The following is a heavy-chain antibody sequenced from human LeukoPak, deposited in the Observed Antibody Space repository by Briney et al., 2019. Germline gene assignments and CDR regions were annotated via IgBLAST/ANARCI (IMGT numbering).Heavy chain of an antibody. D-gene: IGHD2-2*01. CDR1: GYTFTGYY. Sequence: GASVKVSCKASGYTFTGYYMHWVRQAPGQGLEWMGWISAYNGNTNYAQKLQGRVTMTTDTSTSTAYMELRSLRSDDTAVYYCATRYCSSTSCYRDYYYYYGMDVWGQGTTVTVSS. CDR3: ATRYCSSTSCYRDYYYYYGMDV. V-gene: IGHV1-18*04. CDR2: ISAYNGNT. J-gene: IGHJ6*02.